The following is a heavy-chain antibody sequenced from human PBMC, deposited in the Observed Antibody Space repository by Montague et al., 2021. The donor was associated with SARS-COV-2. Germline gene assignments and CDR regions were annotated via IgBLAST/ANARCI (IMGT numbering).Heavy chain of an antibody. CDR1: GGSMSDHY. CDR2: IYYSGGI. Sequence: SETLSLTCIVSGGSMSDHYWAWIRQPPGKGLEWLAYIYYSGGINSNASLKSRVSMSVDTSKNQFSLKLTSVTAADTAVYYCARAVSVRRAVNWFDPWGQGTLVTVSS. CDR3: ARAVSVRRAVNWFDP. V-gene: IGHV4-59*11. J-gene: IGHJ5*02. D-gene: IGHD3-10*01.